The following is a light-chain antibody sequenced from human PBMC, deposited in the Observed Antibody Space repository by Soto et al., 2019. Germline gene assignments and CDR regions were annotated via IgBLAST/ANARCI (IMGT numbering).Light chain of an antibody. J-gene: IGKJ4*02. Sequence: IRMSQCPSSMSASXGDRVRIFCRAGQSSGTLLDWYQQKPGQAPRLXXVDASSLRGGGPSRFTGRGSGTDFTRTISGLQPEDFATYYGQQSSSTPLTFGGGTKVDIK. CDR1: QSSGTL. V-gene: IGKV1-39*01. CDR3: QQSSSTPLT. CDR2: DAS.